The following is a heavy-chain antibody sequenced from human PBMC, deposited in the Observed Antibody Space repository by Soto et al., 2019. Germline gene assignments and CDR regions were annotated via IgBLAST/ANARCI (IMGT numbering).Heavy chain of an antibody. V-gene: IGHV4-34*01. J-gene: IGHJ4*02. CDR2: INHSGST. CDR3: ARGGRTTVNDY. CDR1: GGSFSGYY. Sequence: SETLSLTCAVYGGSFSGYYWSWIRQPPGKGLEWIGEINHSGSTNYNPSLKSRVTISVDTSKNQFSLKLSSVTAADTAVYYCARGGRTTVNDYWGQGTLVTVS. D-gene: IGHD4-17*01.